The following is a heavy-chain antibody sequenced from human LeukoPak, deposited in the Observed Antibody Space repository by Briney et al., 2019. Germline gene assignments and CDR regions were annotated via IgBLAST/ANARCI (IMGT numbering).Heavy chain of an antibody. J-gene: IGHJ4*02. CDR2: ISAYNGNT. Sequence: ASVKVSCKASGYHFTNDDINWVRQAPGQGLEWMGWISAYNGNTNYAQKLQGRVTMTTDTSTSTAYMELRSLRSDDTAVYYCARVVRGYGYFDYWGQGTLVTVSS. V-gene: IGHV1-18*01. CDR3: ARVVRGYGYFDY. D-gene: IGHD5-12*01. CDR1: GYHFTNDD.